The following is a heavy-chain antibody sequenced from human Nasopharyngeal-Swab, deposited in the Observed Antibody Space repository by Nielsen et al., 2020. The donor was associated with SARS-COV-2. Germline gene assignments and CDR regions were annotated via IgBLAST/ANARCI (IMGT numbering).Heavy chain of an antibody. Sequence: GGSLRLSCAASGFTFSSYSMNWVRQAPGKGLEWVSSISSSSSYIYYADSVKGRFTISRDNAKNSLYLQMNSLRAEDTAVYYCARDLYYYGSSFDYWGQGTLVTVSS. J-gene: IGHJ4*02. D-gene: IGHD3-10*01. V-gene: IGHV3-21*01. CDR3: ARDLYYYGSSFDY. CDR1: GFTFSSYS. CDR2: ISSSSSYI.